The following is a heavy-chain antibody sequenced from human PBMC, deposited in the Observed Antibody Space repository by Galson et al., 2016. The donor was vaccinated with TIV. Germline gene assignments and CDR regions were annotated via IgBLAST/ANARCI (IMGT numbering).Heavy chain of an antibody. CDR1: GFTFDDYG. V-gene: IGHV3-20*04. Sequence: SLRLSCAASGFTFDDYGMSWVRQVPGKGLEWVSDINWNGAATGYADSVQGRFTISRDNAKKSVHLQMNSLRVEDTAFYYCARITVGGIWNAIDIWGQGTMVRVSP. CDR2: INWNGAAT. J-gene: IGHJ3*02. D-gene: IGHD3-3*01. CDR3: ARITVGGIWNAIDI.